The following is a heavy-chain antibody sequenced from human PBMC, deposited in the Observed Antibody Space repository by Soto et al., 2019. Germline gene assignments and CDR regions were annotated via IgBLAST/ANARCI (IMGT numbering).Heavy chain of an antibody. CDR3: ARGLVVVSATYWYFDL. D-gene: IGHD2-15*01. J-gene: IGHJ2*01. CDR2: MNPNSGKG. V-gene: IGHV1-8*01. CDR1: GYTFTSYD. Sequence: QVQLVQSGAEVKKPGASVKVSCKASGYTFTSYDINWVRQAAGQGLEWIGWMNPNSGKGVYAQKFQGRVTMAGNTSISTAYMELSSLRSDDTAVYFCARGLVVVSATYWYFDLWGRGTLVTVSS.